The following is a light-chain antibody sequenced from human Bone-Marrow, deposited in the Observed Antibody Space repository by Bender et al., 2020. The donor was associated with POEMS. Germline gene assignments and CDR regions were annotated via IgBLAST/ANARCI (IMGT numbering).Light chain of an antibody. CDR3: TSYTRSSIVV. CDR1: SSDVGDFDL. V-gene: IGLV2-14*02. CDR2: EGN. Sequence: QSALTQPASVSGSPGQSITISCTGTSSDVGDFDLVSWYLQYPGKAPRLLIFEGNKRPSGVSDRFSGFKSGNTASLTISGLQAEDEANYFCTSYTRSSIVVFGGGTKLTVL. J-gene: IGLJ2*01.